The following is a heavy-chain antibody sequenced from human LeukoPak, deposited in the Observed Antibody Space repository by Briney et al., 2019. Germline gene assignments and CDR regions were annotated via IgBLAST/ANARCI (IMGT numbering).Heavy chain of an antibody. CDR3: ARKDSYGYGDWFDP. CDR1: GGTFSSYA. Sequence: ASVNVSCKASGGTFSSYAISWVRQAPGQGLEWMGGIIPIFGTANYAQKFQGRVTITADESTSTAYMELSSLRSEDTAVYYCARKDSYGYGDWFDPWGQGTLVTVSS. J-gene: IGHJ5*02. V-gene: IGHV1-69*13. D-gene: IGHD5-18*01. CDR2: IIPIFGTA.